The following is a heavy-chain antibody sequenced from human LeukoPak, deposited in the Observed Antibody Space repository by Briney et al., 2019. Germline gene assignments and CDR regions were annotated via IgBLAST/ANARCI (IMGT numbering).Heavy chain of an antibody. CDR2: ISWNSGSI. Sequence: GGSLRLSCAASGLIFDNYAMHWVRQAPGKGLEWVSGISWNSGSIGYADSVKGRFTISRDNAKDSLYLQMNSLRAEDTALYYCAKGRSWEINGDFDYWGQGTLVTVSS. J-gene: IGHJ4*02. CDR3: AKGRSWEINGDFDY. CDR1: GLIFDNYA. V-gene: IGHV3-9*01. D-gene: IGHD1-26*01.